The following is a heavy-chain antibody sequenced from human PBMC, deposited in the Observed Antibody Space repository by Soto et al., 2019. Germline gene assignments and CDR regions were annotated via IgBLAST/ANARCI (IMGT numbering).Heavy chain of an antibody. CDR2: ISLYSDGT. D-gene: IGHD2-2*01. Sequence: APVKVSCKTSGYTFSHYGITWVRQAPGQPLEWLGWISLYSDGTNYAQKFQGRVSMTTDTSTTTAYMELRSLRSDDTAVYYCARVVPGAEAWFGPWGQGTLVTVSS. CDR1: GYTFSHYG. V-gene: IGHV1-18*01. J-gene: IGHJ5*02. CDR3: ARVVPGAEAWFGP.